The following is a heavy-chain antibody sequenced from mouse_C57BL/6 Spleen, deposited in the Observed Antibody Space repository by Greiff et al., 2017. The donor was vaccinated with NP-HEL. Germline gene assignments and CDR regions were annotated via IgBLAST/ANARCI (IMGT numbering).Heavy chain of an antibody. V-gene: IGHV1-72*01. J-gene: IGHJ1*03. CDR3: ALSDRDPDWYFDV. CDR2: IDPNSGGT. D-gene: IGHD3-2*01. Sequence: QVQLKQPGAELVKPGASVKLSCKASGYTFTSYWMHWVKQRPGRGLEWIGRIDPNSGGTKYNEKFKSKAKLTVDKPSSTAYMQLSSLTSEDSAVYYCALSDRDPDWYFDVWGTGTTVTVSS. CDR1: GYTFTSYW.